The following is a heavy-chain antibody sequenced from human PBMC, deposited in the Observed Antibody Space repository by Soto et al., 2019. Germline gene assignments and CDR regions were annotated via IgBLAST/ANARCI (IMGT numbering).Heavy chain of an antibody. CDR3: TRDESSSWYPNWFDP. Sequence: EVQLVESGGGLVQPGRSLRLSCTASGFTFGDYAMSWFRQAPGKGLEWVGFIRSKAYGGTTEYAASVKGRFTISRDDSKSIAYLQMNSLKTEDTAVYYCTRDESSSWYPNWFDPWGQGTLVTVSS. J-gene: IGHJ5*02. D-gene: IGHD6-13*01. CDR2: IRSKAYGGTT. V-gene: IGHV3-49*03. CDR1: GFTFGDYA.